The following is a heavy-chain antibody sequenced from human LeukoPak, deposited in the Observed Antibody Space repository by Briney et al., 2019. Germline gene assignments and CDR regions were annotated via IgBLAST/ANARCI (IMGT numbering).Heavy chain of an antibody. CDR3: ARGPGYSSGWYPR. CDR1: GFTFSSYS. D-gene: IGHD6-19*01. Sequence: PGXSLRLSCAASGFTFSSYSMNWVRQAPGKGLEWVSSISSSSSYIYYADSVKGRFTISRDNAKNSLYLQMNSLRAEDTAVYYCARGPGYSSGWYPRWGQGTLVTVSS. J-gene: IGHJ4*02. CDR2: ISSSSSYI. V-gene: IGHV3-21*01.